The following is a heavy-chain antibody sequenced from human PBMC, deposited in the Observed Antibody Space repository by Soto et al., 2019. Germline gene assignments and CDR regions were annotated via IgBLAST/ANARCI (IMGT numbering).Heavy chain of an antibody. CDR2: IYYSGST. V-gene: IGHV4-39*01. Sequence: SETLSLTCTVSGGSISSSSYYWGWIRQPPGKGLEWIGSIYYSGSTYYNPSLKSRVTISVDTSKNQFSLKLSSVTAADTAVYYCARRSPSVTTPGLTFYYYYYMDVWGKGTTVTVS. CDR3: ARRSPSVTTPGLTFYYYYYMDV. D-gene: IGHD4-4*01. J-gene: IGHJ6*03. CDR1: GGSISSSSYY.